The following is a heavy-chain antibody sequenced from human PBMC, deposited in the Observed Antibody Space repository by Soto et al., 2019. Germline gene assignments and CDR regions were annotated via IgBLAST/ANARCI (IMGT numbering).Heavy chain of an antibody. CDR3: ARGVTVFGLVSRFWFDP. CDR2: IYNSGIT. CDR1: GGSSISYY. Sequence: ETLSLTCTVSGGSSISYYCSWIRQPPGKGLEWIGHIYNSGITYYNPSLKSRVVISIDTSRNQFSLRLNSLTAADRAVYFCARGVTVFGLVSRFWFDPWGQGTVVTVSS. V-gene: IGHV4-4*08. D-gene: IGHD3-3*01. J-gene: IGHJ5*02.